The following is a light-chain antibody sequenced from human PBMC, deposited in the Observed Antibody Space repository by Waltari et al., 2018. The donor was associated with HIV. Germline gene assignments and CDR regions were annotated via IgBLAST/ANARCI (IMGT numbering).Light chain of an antibody. V-gene: IGLV1-44*01. CDR1: SSNIGINT. Sequence: GQRVTISCSGSSSNIGINTVNWYQHLPGTAPKLLIYSSNQRPSGVPDRFSGSKSGTSASLAISGLQSEDEADYYCATWDDSLSGWVFGGGTKLTVL. J-gene: IGLJ3*02. CDR2: SSN. CDR3: ATWDDSLSGWV.